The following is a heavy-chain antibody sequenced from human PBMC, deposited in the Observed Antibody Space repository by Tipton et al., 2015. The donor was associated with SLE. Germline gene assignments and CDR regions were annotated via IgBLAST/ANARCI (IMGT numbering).Heavy chain of an antibody. J-gene: IGHJ4*02. Sequence: TLSLTCTVSGGSISSYYWSWIRQPAGKGLEWIGRIYTSGSTHYNPSLKSRVTMSVDTSKNQFSLKLSSVTAADTAVYYCARDYGSVVQGVIRDFDYWGQGTLVTVSS. CDR2: IYTSGST. CDR1: GGSISSYY. D-gene: IGHD3-10*01. V-gene: IGHV4-4*07. CDR3: ARDYGSVVQGVIRDFDY.